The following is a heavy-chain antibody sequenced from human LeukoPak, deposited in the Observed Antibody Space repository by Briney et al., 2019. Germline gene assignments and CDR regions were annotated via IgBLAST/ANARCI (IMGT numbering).Heavy chain of an antibody. CDR3: AARIAVTGSFDY. V-gene: IGHV3-33*01. CDR2: IWSDGSDK. D-gene: IGHD6-19*01. CDR1: GFTFSSYG. J-gene: IGHJ4*02. Sequence: GRSLRLSCAASGFTFSSYGIHWVRQAPGKGLEWVAVIWSDGSDKFYADSVTGRFIISRDNTKNTLYLQMNSLRAEDTAVYYCAARIAVTGSFDYWGQGTLVTVSS.